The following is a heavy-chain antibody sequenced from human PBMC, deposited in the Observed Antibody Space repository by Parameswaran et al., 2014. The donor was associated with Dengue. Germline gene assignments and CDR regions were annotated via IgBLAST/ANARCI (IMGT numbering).Heavy chain of an antibody. CDR2: IYHSGST. J-gene: IGHJ4*02. Sequence: PGKGLEWIGYIYHSGSTYYNPSLKSRVTISVDRSKNQFSLKLSSVTAADTAVYYCARGVVVTRQFDYWGQGTLVTVSS. D-gene: IGHD2-21*02. CDR3: ARGVVVTRQFDY. V-gene: IGHV4-30-2*01.